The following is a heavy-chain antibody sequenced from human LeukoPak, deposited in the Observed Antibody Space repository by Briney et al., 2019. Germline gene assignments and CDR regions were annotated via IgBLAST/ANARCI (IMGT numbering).Heavy chain of an antibody. CDR3: VKDRTGTYTLDY. Sequence: GRSLRLSCAATGFTFSNYAIHWGRQAPGKGLEWVAFILDDGSRQHYADSVKGRFTISTDNSKNTLNLQMNSLRAEDTAVYYCVKDRTGTYTLDYWGQGTLVTVSS. CDR2: ILDDGSRQ. D-gene: IGHD3-10*01. V-gene: IGHV3-30-3*01. J-gene: IGHJ4*02. CDR1: GFTFSNYA.